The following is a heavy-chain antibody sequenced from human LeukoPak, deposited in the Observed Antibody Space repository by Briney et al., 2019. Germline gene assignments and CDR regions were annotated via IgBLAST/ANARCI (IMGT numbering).Heavy chain of an antibody. V-gene: IGHV3-7*01. J-gene: IGHJ4*02. Sequence: GGSLRLSCAASGFTFSSYEMNWVRQAPGKGLECVANINQDGSDKYYVDSVKGRFTISRDNTKNSLYLQMNSLRAEDTAVYYCVGGDYWGQGTLVTVSS. CDR3: VGGDY. CDR2: INQDGSDK. CDR1: GFTFSSYE.